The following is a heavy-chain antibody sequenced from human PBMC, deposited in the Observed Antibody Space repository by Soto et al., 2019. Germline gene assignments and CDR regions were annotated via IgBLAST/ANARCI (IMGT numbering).Heavy chain of an antibody. Sequence: EVQLLQSGGGLVQPGGSLRLSCAASGFTFTRYAMTWVRQAPGKGLEWVSSITISGDNTYYADSVKGRFTISRDNSKNTVSLQMNSLRAEDTAIYYCAKVGDYSYYDYWGQGTLVTVSS. J-gene: IGHJ4*02. CDR3: AKVGDYSYYDY. V-gene: IGHV3-23*01. CDR1: GFTFTRYA. D-gene: IGHD4-4*01. CDR2: ITISGDNT.